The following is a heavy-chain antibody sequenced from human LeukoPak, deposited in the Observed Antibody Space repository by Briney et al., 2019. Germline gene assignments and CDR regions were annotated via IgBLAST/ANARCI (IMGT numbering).Heavy chain of an antibody. CDR2: IYSGGST. CDR3: ARDLRVSGDYEDY. J-gene: IGHJ4*02. D-gene: IGHD4-17*01. V-gene: IGHV3-66*01. Sequence: PGGSLRLSCAASGFTVSSNYMNWVRQAPGKGLEWVSVIYSGGSTYYADSVKGRFTISRDNSKNTLYLQMNSLRAEDTAVYYCARDLRVSGDYEDYWGQGTLVTVSS. CDR1: GFTVSSNY.